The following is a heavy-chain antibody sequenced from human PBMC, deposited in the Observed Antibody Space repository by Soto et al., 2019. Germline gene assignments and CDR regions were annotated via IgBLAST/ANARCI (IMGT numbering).Heavy chain of an antibody. CDR3: ARRPEGRYFDY. J-gene: IGHJ4*02. CDR2: ISGSGTDS. D-gene: IGHD3-10*01. CDR1: GFTFSSYV. V-gene: IGHV3-23*01. Sequence: GGSLRLSCTASGFTFSSYVMCWVRQAPGKGLEWVSSISGSGTDSSYADSVKGRLTISRDNSKNMLYLQMNNLRAEDTAVYHCARRPEGRYFDYWGQGTLVTVSS.